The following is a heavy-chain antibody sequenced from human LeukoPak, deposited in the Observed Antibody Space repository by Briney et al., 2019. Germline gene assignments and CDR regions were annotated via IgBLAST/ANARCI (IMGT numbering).Heavy chain of an antibody. CDR3: VRDAFGSFGEFNY. J-gene: IGHJ4*02. CDR2: IWYDGSNK. V-gene: IGHV3-33*01. D-gene: IGHD3-10*01. Sequence: GVSLTLSCAASVFIFSSYGILWVRQAPAKGRVGVVVIWYDGSNKYYGDSVKGRFTISRDNSRNTVYQQMSSLRDEDAAMYYCVRDAFGSFGEFNYWGQGALVTVSS. CDR1: VFIFSSYG.